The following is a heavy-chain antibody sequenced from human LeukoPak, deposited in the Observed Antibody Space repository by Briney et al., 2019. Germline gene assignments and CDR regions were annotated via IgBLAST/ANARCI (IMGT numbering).Heavy chain of an antibody. CDR1: GYTFGSSG. J-gene: IGHJ5*02. CDR3: ARDSASVWPGSSGWSNWFDP. Sequence: ASVKVSCKASGYTFGSSGVSWVRQAPGQGLEWMAWISPYNGNTNYAQKFQGRVTMTTDTSTSTAYMELRSLRADDTAVYYCARDSASVWPGSSGWSNWFDPWGQGTLVTVSS. CDR2: ISPYNGNT. V-gene: IGHV1-18*01. D-gene: IGHD6-19*01.